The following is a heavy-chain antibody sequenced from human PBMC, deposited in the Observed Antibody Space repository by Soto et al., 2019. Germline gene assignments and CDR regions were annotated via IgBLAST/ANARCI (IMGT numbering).Heavy chain of an antibody. CDR3: AKRWELDY. D-gene: IGHD1-26*01. Sequence: QVQLVESGGGVVQPGRSLRLSCAASGFTFSSYGMHWVRQAPGKGLEWVAVISYDGSNKYYADSVKGRFTISRDNSKNTLYLQMNSLRAEDTAVYYCAKRWELDYWGQGTLVTVSS. CDR2: ISYDGSNK. V-gene: IGHV3-30*18. CDR1: GFTFSSYG. J-gene: IGHJ4*02.